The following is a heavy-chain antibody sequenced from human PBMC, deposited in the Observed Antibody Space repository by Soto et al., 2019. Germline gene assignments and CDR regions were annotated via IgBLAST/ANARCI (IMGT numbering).Heavy chain of an antibody. CDR1: GYTFTGYY. Sequence: ASVKVSCKASGYTFTGYYMHWVRQAPGQGLEWMGWINPNSGGTNYAQKFQGRVTMTRDTSISTAYMELSRQRSDDTAVYYCARGFDYSIPFDYWGHGTLVTVSS. CDR3: ARGFDYSIPFDY. J-gene: IGHJ4*01. V-gene: IGHV1-2*02. D-gene: IGHD3-9*01. CDR2: INPNSGGT.